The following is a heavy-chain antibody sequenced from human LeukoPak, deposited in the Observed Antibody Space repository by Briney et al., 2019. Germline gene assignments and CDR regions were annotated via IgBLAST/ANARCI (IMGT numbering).Heavy chain of an antibody. Sequence: SETLSLTCAVDGGSFSGYYWSWIRKPPGKGLEWIGEINHSGSTNYNPSLKSRVTISVDTSTNQFSLKLSSVTAADTAVYYCARIAAPRDWFDPWGQGTLVTVSS. CDR3: ARIAAPRDWFDP. CDR2: INHSGST. V-gene: IGHV4-34*01. CDR1: GGSFSGYY. J-gene: IGHJ5*02. D-gene: IGHD6-6*01.